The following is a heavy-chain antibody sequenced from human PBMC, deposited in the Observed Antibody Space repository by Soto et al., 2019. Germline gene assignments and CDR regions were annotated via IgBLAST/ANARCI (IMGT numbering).Heavy chain of an antibody. D-gene: IGHD6-13*01. CDR1: GFTFSSYG. CDR2: IWYDGSNK. J-gene: IGHJ5*02. Sequence: QVQLVESGGGVVQPGRSLRLSCAASGFTFSSYGMHWVRQAPGKGLEWVAVIWYDGSNKYYADSVKGRFTISRDNSKNTLYLQMNSLRAEDTAVYYCARDYQYSSSWYSWFDPWGQGTLVTVSS. V-gene: IGHV3-33*01. CDR3: ARDYQYSSSWYSWFDP.